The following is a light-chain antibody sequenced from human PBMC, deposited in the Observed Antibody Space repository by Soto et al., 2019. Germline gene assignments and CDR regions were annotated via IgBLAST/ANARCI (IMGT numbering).Light chain of an antibody. J-gene: IGKJ5*01. CDR2: GAS. V-gene: IGKV3D-15*01. Sequence: EIVMTQSPATLSVSPGERSTLSCRASQSVSSNLAWYQQKPGQAPRLFIYGASTRATGIPARFSGSGSGTDFTLTISSLQPEDFATYYCQQLNSLITFGQGTRLEI. CDR1: QSVSSN. CDR3: QQLNSLIT.